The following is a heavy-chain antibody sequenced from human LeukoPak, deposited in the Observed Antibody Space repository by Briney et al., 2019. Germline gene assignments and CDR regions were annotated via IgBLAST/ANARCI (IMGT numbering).Heavy chain of an antibody. CDR1: GGTFSSYA. J-gene: IGHJ3*02. V-gene: IGHV1-69*13. D-gene: IGHD3-22*01. CDR2: IIPIFGTA. CDR3: ATPGNMIVVNELNDAFDI. Sequence: SVKVSCKASGGTFSSYAISWVRQAPGQGLEWMGGIIPIFGTANYAQKFQGRVTITADESTSTAYMELSSLRSEDTAVYYCATPGNMIVVNELNDAFDIWGQGTMVTVSS.